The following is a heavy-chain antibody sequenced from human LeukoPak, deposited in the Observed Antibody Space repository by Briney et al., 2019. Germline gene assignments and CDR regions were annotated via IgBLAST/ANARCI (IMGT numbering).Heavy chain of an antibody. D-gene: IGHD2-15*01. CDR2: IYYSGST. CDR1: GGSISNYY. J-gene: IGHJ4*02. V-gene: IGHV4-59*12. CDR3: ARFPDYSGGGDY. Sequence: SETLSLTCTVSGGSISNYYCSWIRQPPGKGLEWIGYIYYSGSTSYNPSLKSRLTISLDTSKNQFSLKLSSVTAADTAVYYCARFPDYSGGGDYWGQGTLVTVSS.